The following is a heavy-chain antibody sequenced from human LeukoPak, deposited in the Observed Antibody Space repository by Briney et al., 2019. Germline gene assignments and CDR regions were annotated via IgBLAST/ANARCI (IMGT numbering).Heavy chain of an antibody. CDR1: GGSISSGGYY. Sequence: PSQTLSLTCTVSGGSISSGGYYWSWTRHHPGKGLEWIGYIFYSGSTYYNPSLKSRVTISVDTSKNQFSLKLSSVTAADTAVYYCASHEPMGAFDIWGQGTMVTVSS. J-gene: IGHJ3*02. CDR3: ASHEPMGAFDI. D-gene: IGHD1-14*01. V-gene: IGHV4-31*03. CDR2: IFYSGST.